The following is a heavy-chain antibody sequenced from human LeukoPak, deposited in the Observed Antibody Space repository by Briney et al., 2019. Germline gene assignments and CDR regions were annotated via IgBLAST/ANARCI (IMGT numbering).Heavy chain of an antibody. Sequence: SETLSLTCTVSGGSLSSGGYYWSWIRQPPGKGLEWIGYIYHSGSTYYNPSLKSRVTISVDRSKNQFSLKLSSVTAADTAVYYCARELSIVVVPAAAYYYYYMDVWGKGTTVTVSS. D-gene: IGHD2-2*01. CDR1: GGSLSSGGYY. CDR2: IYHSGST. CDR3: ARELSIVVVPAAAYYYYYMDV. J-gene: IGHJ6*03. V-gene: IGHV4-30-2*01.